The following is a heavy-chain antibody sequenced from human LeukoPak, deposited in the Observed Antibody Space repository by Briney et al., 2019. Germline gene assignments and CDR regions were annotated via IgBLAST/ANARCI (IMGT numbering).Heavy chain of an antibody. CDR1: GFTFSAYA. CDR2: IRGGGGSA. Sequence: GGSLRLSRTASGFTFSAYAMMWVRQAPGKRPEWVSAIRGGGGSAFYADSVKGRFTISRDNSRYTLFLQMNSLRAEDTAVYYCARDPNGDYIGAFDMWGPGTMVTVSS. J-gene: IGHJ3*02. CDR3: ARDPNGDYIGAFDM. V-gene: IGHV3-23*01. D-gene: IGHD4-17*01.